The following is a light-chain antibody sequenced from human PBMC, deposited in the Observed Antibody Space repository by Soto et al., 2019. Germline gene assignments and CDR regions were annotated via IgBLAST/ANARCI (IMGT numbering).Light chain of an antibody. Sequence: HSVLTQPASVSGSPGQSITISCTGTSSDVGNYNLVSWYQQHPGKVPKFMIYDDNRRPSGISNRFSGSKSGNTAFLTISGLQGEDEADYYCCSYAGSSIWVFGGGTKLTVL. CDR3: CSYAGSSIWV. V-gene: IGLV2-23*01. CDR1: SSDVGNYNL. CDR2: DDN. J-gene: IGLJ3*02.